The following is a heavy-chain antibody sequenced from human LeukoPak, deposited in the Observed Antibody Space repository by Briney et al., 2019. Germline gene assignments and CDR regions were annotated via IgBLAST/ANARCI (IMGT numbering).Heavy chain of an antibody. CDR3: AREVSIAAAGTGDYYYGMDV. J-gene: IGHJ6*02. D-gene: IGHD6-13*01. CDR2: MNPNSGNT. Sequence: ASVKVSCKASGYTLTSYDINWVRQATGQGLEWMGWMNPNSGNTGYAQKFQGRVTMTRNTSISTAYMELSSLRSEDTAVYYCAREVSIAAAGTGDYYYGMDVWGQGTTVTVSS. V-gene: IGHV1-8*01. CDR1: GYTLTSYD.